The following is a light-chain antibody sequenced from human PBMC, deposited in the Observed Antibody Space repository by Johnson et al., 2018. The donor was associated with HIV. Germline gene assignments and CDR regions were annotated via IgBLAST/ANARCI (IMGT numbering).Light chain of an antibody. Sequence: QSVLTQPPSVSAAPGQKVTISCSGSNSNIGNNYVSWYQQLPGTAPKLLIYENNQRSSGIPDRFSGSKSATSATLGITGLQTGDEADYYCGTWDSSLSVYVFRSRTKVTAL. CDR2: ENN. CDR1: NSNIGNNY. CDR3: GTWDSSLSVYV. J-gene: IGLJ1*01. V-gene: IGLV1-51*02.